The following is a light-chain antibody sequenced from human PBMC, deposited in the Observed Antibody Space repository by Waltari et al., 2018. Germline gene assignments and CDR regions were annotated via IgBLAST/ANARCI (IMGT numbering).Light chain of an antibody. CDR1: NNDVGAYES. CDR2: DVS. J-gene: IGLJ1*01. Sequence: QSALTQPRSVSGSPGQSVTISCTGSNNDVGAYESVSWYQQHPGEAPKLMIYDVSVRPSGVSDRISGSKSGNTASLTISGLLAEDEADYYCCSYAGSYTFVFGSGTRVTVL. V-gene: IGLV2-11*01. CDR3: CSYAGSYTFV.